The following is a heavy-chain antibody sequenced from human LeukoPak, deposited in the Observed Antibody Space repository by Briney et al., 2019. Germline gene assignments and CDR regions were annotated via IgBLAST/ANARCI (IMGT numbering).Heavy chain of an antibody. V-gene: IGHV3-30*02. D-gene: IGHD4-23*01. CDR3: AKDLTPQLGPDAFDI. J-gene: IGHJ3*02. CDR2: IRYDGSNK. CDR1: GFTFSSYG. Sequence: PGGSLRLSCAASGFTFSSYGMHWVRQAPGKGLEWVAFIRYDGSNKYYVDSVEGRFTISRDNSRNMLYLQMNSLRAEDTAVYYCAKDLTPQLGPDAFDIWGQGKMVTVSS.